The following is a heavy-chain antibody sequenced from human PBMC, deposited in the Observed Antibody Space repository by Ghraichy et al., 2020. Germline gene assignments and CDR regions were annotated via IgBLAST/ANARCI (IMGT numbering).Heavy chain of an antibody. CDR3: TRDNGHGYAMDV. V-gene: IGHV3-48*02. CDR1: GFTLGGFH. J-gene: IGHJ6*02. CDR2: ISQGSDVI. D-gene: IGHD4-17*01. Sequence: GGSLRLSCASSGFTLGGFHMNWVRQAPGKGLEWVLYISQGSDVIYYADSVKGRFTISRDNAKNSLHLQMNSLRDEDTAVYYCTRDNGHGYAMDVWGQGTTVTVSS.